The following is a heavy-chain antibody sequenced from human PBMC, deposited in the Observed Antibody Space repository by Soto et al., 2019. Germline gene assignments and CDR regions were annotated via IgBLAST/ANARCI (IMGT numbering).Heavy chain of an antibody. CDR1: GFTFTRSA. D-gene: IGHD1-7*01. CDR2: IVVGSGNT. J-gene: IGHJ6*02. V-gene: IGHV1-58*01. CDR3: AAITGTTGSGMDV. Sequence: ASVKVSCKASGFTFTRSAVHWVRQARGQRLEWIGWIVVGSGNTNYAQKFQERVTITRDMSTSTAYMELSSLRSEDTAVYYCAAITGTTGSGMDVWGQGTTVTVSS.